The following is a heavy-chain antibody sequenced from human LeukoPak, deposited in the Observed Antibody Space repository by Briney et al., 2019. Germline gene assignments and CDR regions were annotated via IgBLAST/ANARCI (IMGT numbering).Heavy chain of an antibody. Sequence: SETLSLTCTVSDGSMSSYYWSWIRQPPGKGLEWIGCIYYSGSTNYNPSLKSRVTISVDTSKNQFSLKLSSVTAADTAVYYCARVATSGSGSYHDYWGQGTLVTVSS. CDR2: IYYSGST. D-gene: IGHD3-10*01. CDR1: DGSMSSYY. CDR3: ARVATSGSGSYHDY. V-gene: IGHV4-59*01. J-gene: IGHJ4*02.